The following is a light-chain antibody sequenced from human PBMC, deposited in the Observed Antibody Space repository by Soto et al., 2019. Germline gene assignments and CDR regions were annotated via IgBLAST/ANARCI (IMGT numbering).Light chain of an antibody. Sequence: EILVTQSPATLSVSPGERATLSCRASQSVSSNLAWYQQKPGQAPRLLIYGASNRATGIPARFSGSGSGTEFTLTISSLQSEDFAVYYCQQYNNWPRTFGQGTKVESK. CDR2: GAS. V-gene: IGKV3-15*01. CDR3: QQYNNWPRT. CDR1: QSVSSN. J-gene: IGKJ1*01.